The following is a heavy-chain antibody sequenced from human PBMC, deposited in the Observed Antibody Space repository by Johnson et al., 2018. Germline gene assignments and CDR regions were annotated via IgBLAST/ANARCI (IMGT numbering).Heavy chain of an antibody. D-gene: IGHD5-24*01. Sequence: VQLVESGGGVVQPGRSLRLSCAASGFSFTYYGMHWVRQAPGKGLEWVSVIWNDGSNKNYADSVKGRFTVSRDNSKNTLYLELNSLRAEETAVYYCEGGRGDAYKDAFDMWGQGTRVTGSS. J-gene: IGHJ3*02. CDR1: GFSFTYYG. V-gene: IGHV3-33*01. CDR3: EGGRGDAYKDAFDM. CDR2: IWNDGSNK.